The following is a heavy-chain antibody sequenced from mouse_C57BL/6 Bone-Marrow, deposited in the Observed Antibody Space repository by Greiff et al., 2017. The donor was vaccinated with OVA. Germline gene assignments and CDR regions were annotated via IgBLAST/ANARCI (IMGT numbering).Heavy chain of an antibody. CDR2: INPSDSDT. CDR1: GYTFTSYW. D-gene: IGHD2-3*01. V-gene: IGHV1-74*01. Sequence: VQLQQPGAELVKPGASVKVSCKASGYTFTSYWMHWVKQRPGHGLEWIGRINPSDSDTNYNQKFKGKATLTVDKSSSTAYMQLSSLTSEDSAVYYCAIDGYYVAWFAYWGQGTLVTVSA. J-gene: IGHJ3*01. CDR3: AIDGYYVAWFAY.